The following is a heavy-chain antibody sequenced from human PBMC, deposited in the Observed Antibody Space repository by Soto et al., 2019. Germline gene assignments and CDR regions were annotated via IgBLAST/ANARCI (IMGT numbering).Heavy chain of an antibody. CDR1: GGSISSGDYS. V-gene: IGHV4-30-2*01. J-gene: IGHJ4*02. CDR2: IYHSVST. CDR3: ARWPDH. Sequence: QLQLQESGSGLVRPTQTLSLTCAVSGGSISSGDYSCSWIRQPPGKRLEWIGYIYHSVSTYYIPYLYRRGTMSIARTKNQLSQKLSTVTAADTAAYYCARWPDHWGQGTLVPVSS.